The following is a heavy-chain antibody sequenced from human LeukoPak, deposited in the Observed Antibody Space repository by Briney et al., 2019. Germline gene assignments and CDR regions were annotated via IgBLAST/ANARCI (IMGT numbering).Heavy chain of an antibody. Sequence: PGGSLRLSCAASGFTFSSYEMNWVRQAPGKGLEWVSYISSSGSTIYYADSVKGRFTISRDNAKNSLYLQMNSLRAEDTAVYYCARAAPIYYGSGSPIDYWGQGTLVTVSS. CDR3: ARAAPIYYGSGSPIDY. D-gene: IGHD3-10*01. CDR2: ISSSGSTI. CDR1: GFTFSSYE. J-gene: IGHJ4*02. V-gene: IGHV3-48*03.